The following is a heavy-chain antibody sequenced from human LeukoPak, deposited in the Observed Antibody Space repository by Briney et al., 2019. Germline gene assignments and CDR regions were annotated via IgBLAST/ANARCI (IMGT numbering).Heavy chain of an antibody. J-gene: IGHJ4*02. CDR1: GGSFSGYY. V-gene: IGHV4-34*01. D-gene: IGHD2-21*01. Sequence: PSETLSLTCAVYGGSFSGYYWSWIRQPPGKGLEWIGEINHSGSTNYNPSLKSRVTISVDTSKNQFSLKLSSVTAADTAVYYCARVRSRLPPRVMDYWGQGTLVTVSS. CDR2: INHSGST. CDR3: ARVRSRLPPRVMDY.